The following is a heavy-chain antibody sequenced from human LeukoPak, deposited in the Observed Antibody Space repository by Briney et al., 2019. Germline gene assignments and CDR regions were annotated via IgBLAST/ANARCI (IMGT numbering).Heavy chain of an antibody. CDR1: GFTFSSYG. Sequence: GRSLRPSCAASGFTFSSYGMHWVRQAPGKGLEWVAVIPYDGSNKYYADSVKGRFTISRDNSKNTLYLQMNSLRAEDTAVYYCAKLAVAGTVDYWGQGTLVTVSS. CDR2: IPYDGSNK. V-gene: IGHV3-30*18. D-gene: IGHD6-19*01. CDR3: AKLAVAGTVDY. J-gene: IGHJ4*02.